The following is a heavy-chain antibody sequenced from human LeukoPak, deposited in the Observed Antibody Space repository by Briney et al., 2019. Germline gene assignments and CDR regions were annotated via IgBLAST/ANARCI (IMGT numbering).Heavy chain of an antibody. D-gene: IGHD3-10*01. CDR2: ISSSSSYI. J-gene: IGHJ4*02. CDR1: GFTFSSYS. Sequence: GGSLRLSCAASGFTFSSYSMNWVRQAPGKGLEWVSSISSSSSYIYYADSVKGRFTISRDNAKNSLYLQMNSLRAEDTAVYYCAREENYYGSGSYYPVFDYWGQGTLVTVSS. V-gene: IGHV3-21*01. CDR3: AREENYYGSGSYYPVFDY.